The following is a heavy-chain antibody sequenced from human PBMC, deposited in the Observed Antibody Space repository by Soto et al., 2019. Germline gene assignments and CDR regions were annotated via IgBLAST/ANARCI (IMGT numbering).Heavy chain of an antibody. V-gene: IGHV3-30*18. D-gene: IGHD6-13*01. Sequence: GGSLRLFCAAPGFTFRNYGMHWVRQAPGKGLEWVAVISHDGSDKYYADSMKGRFIISRDNSENTLFLNMNSLKPEDTAVYYCAKENQHLVHDYWGQGTLVTVSS. CDR2: ISHDGSDK. CDR3: AKENQHLVHDY. J-gene: IGHJ4*02. CDR1: GFTFRNYG.